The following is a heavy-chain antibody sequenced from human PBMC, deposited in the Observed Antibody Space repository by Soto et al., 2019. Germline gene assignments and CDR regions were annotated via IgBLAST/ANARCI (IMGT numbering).Heavy chain of an antibody. V-gene: IGHV3-30*18. CDR3: AKAPTLYGDYPAVFDY. D-gene: IGHD4-17*01. Sequence: GGSLRLSCAASGFTFSSYGMHWVRQAPGKGLEWVAVISYDGSNKYYADSVKGRFTISRDNSKNTLYLQMNSLRAEDTAVYYCAKAPTLYGDYPAVFDYWAQGTLVTVSS. CDR2: ISYDGSNK. CDR1: GFTFSSYG. J-gene: IGHJ4*02.